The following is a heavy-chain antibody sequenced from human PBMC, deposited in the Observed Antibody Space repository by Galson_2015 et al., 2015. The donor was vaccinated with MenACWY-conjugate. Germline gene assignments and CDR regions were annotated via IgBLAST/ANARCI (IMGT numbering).Heavy chain of an antibody. CDR1: GGSFSGYY. V-gene: IGHV4-34*01. J-gene: IGHJ4*02. CDR3: ARGTAMGCSGGSCYPYYFDY. CDR2: INHSGST. Sequence: ETLSLTCAVYGGSFSGYYWSWIRQPPGKGLEWIGEINHSGSTNYNPSLKSRVTISVDTSKNQFSLKLSSVTAADTAVYYCARGTAMGCSGGSCYPYYFDYWGQGTLVTVSS. D-gene: IGHD2-15*01.